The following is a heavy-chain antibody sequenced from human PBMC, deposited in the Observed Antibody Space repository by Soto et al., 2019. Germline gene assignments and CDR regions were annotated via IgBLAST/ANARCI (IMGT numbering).Heavy chain of an antibody. J-gene: IGHJ6*02. CDR1: GGSISSSNW. V-gene: IGHV4-4*02. Sequence: SETLSLTCAVSGGSISSSNWWSWVRQPPGKGLEWIGEIYHSGSTNYNPSLKSRVTISVDKSKNQFSLKLSSVTAADTAVYYCASGSVSYVGPYYYYYGMDVWGQVTTVTVSS. D-gene: IGHD3-10*01. CDR3: ASGSVSYVGPYYYYYGMDV. CDR2: IYHSGST.